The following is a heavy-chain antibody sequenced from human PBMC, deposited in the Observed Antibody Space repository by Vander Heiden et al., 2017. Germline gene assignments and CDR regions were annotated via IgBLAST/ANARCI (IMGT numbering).Heavy chain of an antibody. D-gene: IGHD2-2*01. V-gene: IGHV3-30-3*01. CDR3: ASDSQYQLLFDYFDY. CDR1: GFTFRSYA. J-gene: IGHJ4*02. CDR2: ISYDGSNK. Sequence: QVQLVESGGGVVQPGRSLRLSCAASGFTFRSYAMHWVRQAPGKGLEWVAVISYDGSNKYYADSVKGRFTISRDNSKNTLYLQMNSLRAEDTAVYYCASDSQYQLLFDYFDYWGQGTLVTVSS.